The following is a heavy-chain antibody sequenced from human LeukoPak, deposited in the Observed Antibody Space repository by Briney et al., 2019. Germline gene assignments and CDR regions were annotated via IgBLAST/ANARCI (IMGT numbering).Heavy chain of an antibody. CDR2: ISGSGGST. Sequence: GGSLTLSCAASGFTFSSYAMSWVRQAPGKGREWVSSISGSGGSTYYADSVKGRFTISRDNSKNTLYLQMNSLRAEDTAVYYCAKDQDRRYDILTGYYYYYYGMDVWGQGTTVTVSS. CDR1: GFTFSSYA. CDR3: AKDQDRRYDILTGYYYYYYGMDV. V-gene: IGHV3-23*01. D-gene: IGHD3-9*01. J-gene: IGHJ6*02.